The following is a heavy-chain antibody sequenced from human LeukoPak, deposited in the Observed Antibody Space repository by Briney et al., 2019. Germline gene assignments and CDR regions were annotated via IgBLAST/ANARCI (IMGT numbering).Heavy chain of an antibody. D-gene: IGHD2-2*01. Sequence: GGSLRLPCAASGFTVSTNYMSWVRQAPGKGLEWVSDIYNIGSTHYADSVKGRFTISRDNSKNTLYLQMKSLKVEDPAVYYCVKEGYYCSNAGCPLGYWGQGTLVTVSS. CDR3: VKEGYYCSNAGCPLGY. V-gene: IGHV3-66*01. J-gene: IGHJ4*02. CDR1: GFTVSTNY. CDR2: IYNIGST.